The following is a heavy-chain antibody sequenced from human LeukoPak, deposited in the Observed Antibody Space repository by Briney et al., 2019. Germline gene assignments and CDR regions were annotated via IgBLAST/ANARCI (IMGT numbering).Heavy chain of an antibody. V-gene: IGHV3-48*01. CDR3: ASYSGSYYGAFDI. CDR2: ISSSSSTI. D-gene: IGHD1-26*01. CDR1: GFTFSSYS. J-gene: IGHJ3*02. Sequence: PGGSLGLSCAASGFTFSSYSMNWVRQAPGKGLEWVSYISSSSSTIYYADSVKGRFTISRDNAKNSLYLQMNSLRAEDTAVYYCASYSGSYYGAFDIWGQGTMVTVSS.